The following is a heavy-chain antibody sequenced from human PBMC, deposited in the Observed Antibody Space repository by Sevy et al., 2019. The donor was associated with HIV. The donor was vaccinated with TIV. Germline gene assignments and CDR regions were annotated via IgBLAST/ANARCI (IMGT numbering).Heavy chain of an antibody. CDR3: ATYYYDSSGYYLDY. CDR2: IKQDGSEK. Sequence: GGSLRLSCAASGFTFSSYWMSWVRQAPGKGLEWVANIKQDGSEKHYVDSVKGRFTISRDNAKNSLYLQMNSLRAEDTAVYYCATYYYDSSGYYLDYWGQGTLVTVSS. V-gene: IGHV3-7*01. D-gene: IGHD3-22*01. CDR1: GFTFSSYW. J-gene: IGHJ4*02.